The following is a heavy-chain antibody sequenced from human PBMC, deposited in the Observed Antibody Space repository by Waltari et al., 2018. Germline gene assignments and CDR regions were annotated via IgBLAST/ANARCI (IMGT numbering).Heavy chain of an antibody. Sequence: QVQLVQSGAEVKKPGSSVKVSCKASGGTFSSYAISWVRQAPGPGLEWMGGIIPIFGTANYAQKFQGRVTITADTSTDTAYMELSSLRSEDTAVYYCATEAYCSSTGCYDQPYAEYFQHWGQGTLVTVSS. CDR1: GGTFSSYA. CDR2: IIPIFGTA. V-gene: IGHV1-69*14. D-gene: IGHD2-2*01. CDR3: ATEAYCSSTGCYDQPYAEYFQH. J-gene: IGHJ1*01.